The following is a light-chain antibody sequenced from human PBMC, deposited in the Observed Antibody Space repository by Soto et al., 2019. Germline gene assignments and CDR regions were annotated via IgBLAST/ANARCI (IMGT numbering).Light chain of an antibody. CDR2: DVT. CDR1: SSDVGGYNY. Sequence: QSALTQPASVSGSPGQSITISCTGTSSDVGGYNYVSWYQQHPGKAPKLMIFDVTDRPSGVSDRFSGSKSGNTASLTISGLQAEDGADYYFSSDTSSSVVVFGGGTKLTVL. V-gene: IGLV2-14*03. J-gene: IGLJ2*01. CDR3: SSDTSSSVVV.